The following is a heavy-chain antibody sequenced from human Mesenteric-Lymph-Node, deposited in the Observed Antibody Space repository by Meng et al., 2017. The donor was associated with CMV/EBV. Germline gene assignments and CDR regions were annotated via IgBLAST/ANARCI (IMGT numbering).Heavy chain of an antibody. Sequence: ASVKVSCKTSGYTFSNFAISWVRQAPGQGLEWMGWITAYNGDTNYAQKFLGRVTMTTDTYTTTAYMEVRSLRADDPAVYFCSRDSTATYNPPYYSYYGLDVWGQGTTVTVSS. J-gene: IGHJ6*02. CDR3: SRDSTATYNPPYYSYYGLDV. D-gene: IGHD1-14*01. CDR1: GYTFSNFA. V-gene: IGHV1-18*01. CDR2: ITAYNGDT.